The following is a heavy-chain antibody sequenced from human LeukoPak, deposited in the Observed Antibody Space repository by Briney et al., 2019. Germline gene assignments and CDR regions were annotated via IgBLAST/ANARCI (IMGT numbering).Heavy chain of an antibody. J-gene: IGHJ4*02. D-gene: IGHD1-26*01. CDR1: GFTFSSYA. CDR2: ISYDGSNK. V-gene: IGHV3-30-3*01. CDR3: ARDFSYSGSLSDY. Sequence: QSGGSLRLSCAASGFTFSSYAMHWVRQAPGKGLEWVAVISYDGSNKYYADSVKGRFTISRDNSKNTLYLQMNSLRAEDTAVYYCARDFSYSGSLSDYWGQGTLVTVSS.